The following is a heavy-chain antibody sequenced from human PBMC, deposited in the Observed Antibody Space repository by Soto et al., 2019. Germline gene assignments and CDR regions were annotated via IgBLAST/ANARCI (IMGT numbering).Heavy chain of an antibody. Sequence: SLRLSCTASGFTFGDYAMSWVRQAPGKGLEWVGFIRSKAYGGTTEYAASVKGRFTISRDDSKSIAYLQMNSLKTEDTAVYYCTRPGLRVATVTAHGMDVWGQGTTVTVSS. CDR3: TRPGLRVATVTAHGMDV. CDR1: GFTFGDYA. J-gene: IGHJ6*02. V-gene: IGHV3-49*04. CDR2: IRSKAYGGTT. D-gene: IGHD4-4*01.